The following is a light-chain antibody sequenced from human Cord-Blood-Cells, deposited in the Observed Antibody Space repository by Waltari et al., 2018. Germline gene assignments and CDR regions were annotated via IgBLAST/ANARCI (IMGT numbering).Light chain of an antibody. J-gene: IGLJ3*02. CDR1: SSDVGGYNY. Sequence: QSALTQPPSASGSPGQSVTISSTGTSSDVGGYNYVPWYQQHPGKAPKLMIYEVSTRPSGVPDRFSGSKSGNTASLTVSGLQAEDEADYYCSSYAGSNNWVFGGGTKLTVL. CDR3: SSYAGSNNWV. CDR2: EVS. V-gene: IGLV2-8*01.